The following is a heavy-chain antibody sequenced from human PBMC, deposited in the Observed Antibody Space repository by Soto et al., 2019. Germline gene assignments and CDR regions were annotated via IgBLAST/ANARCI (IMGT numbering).Heavy chain of an antibody. D-gene: IGHD3-10*01. CDR2: IYYSGST. V-gene: IGHV4-59*01. CDR1: GGSISSYY. Sequence: PSETLSLTCTVSGGSISSYYWSWIRQPPGKGLEWIGYIYYSGSTNYNPSLKSRVTISVDTSKNQFSLKLSSVTAADTAVYYCARAYFGSGSTYYYYMDVWGKGTTVTVSS. J-gene: IGHJ6*03. CDR3: ARAYFGSGSTYYYYMDV.